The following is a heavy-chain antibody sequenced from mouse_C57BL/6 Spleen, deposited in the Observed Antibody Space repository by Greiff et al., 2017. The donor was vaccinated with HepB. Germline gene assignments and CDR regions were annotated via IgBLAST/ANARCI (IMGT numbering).Heavy chain of an antibody. CDR1: GFTFSDYG. Sequence: EVMLVESGGGLVKPGGSLKLSCAASGFTFSDYGMHWVRQAPEKGLEWVAYISSGSSTIYYADTVKGRFTISRDNAKNTLFLQMTSLRSEDTAMYYCARWCYGSRYEVYYYAMDCWGQGTSVTVSS. CDR3: ARWCYGSRYEVYYYAMDC. CDR2: ISSGSSTI. V-gene: IGHV5-17*01. J-gene: IGHJ4*01. D-gene: IGHD1-1*01.